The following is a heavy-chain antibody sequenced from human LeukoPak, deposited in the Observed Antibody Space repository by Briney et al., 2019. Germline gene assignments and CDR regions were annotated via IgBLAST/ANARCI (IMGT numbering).Heavy chain of an antibody. Sequence: GASVKVSCKASGGTFSSYAISWVRQAPGQGLEWMGWISAYNGNTSYAQKFQGRVTITADKSTSTAYMELSSLRSEDTAVYYCASRPRVFGVAYRRWFDPWGQGTLVTVSS. CDR3: ASRPRVFGVAYRRWFDP. CDR1: GGTFSSYA. J-gene: IGHJ5*02. D-gene: IGHD3-3*01. V-gene: IGHV1-69*10. CDR2: ISAYNGNT.